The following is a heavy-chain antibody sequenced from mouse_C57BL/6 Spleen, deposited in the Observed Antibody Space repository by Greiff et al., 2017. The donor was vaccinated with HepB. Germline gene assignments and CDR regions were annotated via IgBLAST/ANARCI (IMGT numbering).Heavy chain of an antibody. CDR1: GYSITSGYY. Sequence: VQLKQSGPGLVKPSQSLSLTCSVTGYSITSGYYWNWIRQFPGNKLEWMGYISYDGSNNYNPSLKNRISITRDTSKNQFFLKLNSVTTEDTATYYCARGPHYYGSSYYFDYWGQGITLTVSS. D-gene: IGHD1-1*01. J-gene: IGHJ2*01. CDR2: ISYDGSN. V-gene: IGHV3-6*01. CDR3: ARGPHYYGSSYYFDY.